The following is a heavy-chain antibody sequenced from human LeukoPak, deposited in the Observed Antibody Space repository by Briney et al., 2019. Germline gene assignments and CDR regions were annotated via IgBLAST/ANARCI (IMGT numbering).Heavy chain of an antibody. Sequence: GGSLRLSCAASGFTFKTYGMRWVRQAPGKGLEWVANTKQDGSDQWYVDSVKGRFTISRDNAKNSLFLQMNSLRAEDTAVYYCVKGGGNFDSWGQGTLVTVSS. V-gene: IGHV3-7*04. CDR1: GFTFKTYG. J-gene: IGHJ4*02. D-gene: IGHD1-26*01. CDR2: TKQDGSDQ. CDR3: VKGGGNFDS.